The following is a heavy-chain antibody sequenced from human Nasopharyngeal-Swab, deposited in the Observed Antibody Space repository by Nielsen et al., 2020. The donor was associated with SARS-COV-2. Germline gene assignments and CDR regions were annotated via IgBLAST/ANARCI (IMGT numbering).Heavy chain of an antibody. CDR2: INHSGST. J-gene: IGHJ3*02. CDR3: ARSFRGTTPRDAFDI. V-gene: IGHV4-34*01. D-gene: IGHD1-7*01. Sequence: SQTLSLTCAVYGGSFSGYYWSWIRQPPGKGLEWIGEINHSGSTNYNPSLKSRVTISVDTSKNQFSLKLSSVTAADTAVYYCARSFRGTTPRDAFDIWGRGTMVTVSS. CDR1: GGSFSGYY.